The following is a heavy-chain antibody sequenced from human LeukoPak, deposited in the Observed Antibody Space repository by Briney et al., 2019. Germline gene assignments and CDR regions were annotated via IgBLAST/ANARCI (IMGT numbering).Heavy chain of an antibody. CDR2: ILTKTEGGAT. J-gene: IGHJ3*02. D-gene: IGHD3-22*01. V-gene: IGHV3-15*01. CDR3: TTYYAGAFDN. CDR1: GFTFSNTR. Sequence: PGGSLRPSCAASGFTFSNTRMTWVRQAPGKGLEWVGRILTKTEGGATHYAAPVKGRFTVSRDDSENTLHLQMNSLKVEDTAVYYCTTYYAGAFDNWGRGTMVTVSS.